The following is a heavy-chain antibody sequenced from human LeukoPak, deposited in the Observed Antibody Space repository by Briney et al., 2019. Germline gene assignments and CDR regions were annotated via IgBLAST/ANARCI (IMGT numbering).Heavy chain of an antibody. CDR1: GGSISSGGYS. D-gene: IGHD3-10*01. J-gene: IGHJ5*02. Sequence: SQTLSLTCAVSGGSISSGGYSWSWIRQPPGKGLEWIGYTYHSGSTYYNPSLKSRVTISVDRSKNQFSLKLSSVTAADTAVYYCARGRITMVRGIDWFDPWGQGTLVTVSS. CDR3: ARGRITMVRGIDWFDP. V-gene: IGHV4-30-2*01. CDR2: TYHSGST.